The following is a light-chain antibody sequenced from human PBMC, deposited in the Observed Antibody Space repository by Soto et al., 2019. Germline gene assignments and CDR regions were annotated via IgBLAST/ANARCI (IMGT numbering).Light chain of an antibody. V-gene: IGLV2-14*01. CDR1: NSDVGGYDY. CDR2: QVN. Sequence: QSVLTQPASVSGSPGQSITISCTGTNSDVGGYDYLSWYQHYPGKAPKLLNYQVNNRPSGASSRFSGSKCGNTASLTFSGLQAEDEADYYCSSLSSSNTWVFGGGTKLTVL. CDR3: SSLSSSNTWV. J-gene: IGLJ3*02.